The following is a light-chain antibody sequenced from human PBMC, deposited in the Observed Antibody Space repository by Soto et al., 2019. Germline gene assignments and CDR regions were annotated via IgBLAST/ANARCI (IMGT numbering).Light chain of an antibody. J-gene: IGKJ1*01. CDR1: QSVSTI. V-gene: IGKV3-15*01. Sequence: EIVMTQSPATLSVSPGERTTLSCRASQSVSTILAWYQQKPGQAPRLLIYGASTRATGIPVRFSGSGSGTEFTLTINNLQPEDFATYYCQQTYNTPRTFGQGTKVDIK. CDR3: QQTYNTPRT. CDR2: GAS.